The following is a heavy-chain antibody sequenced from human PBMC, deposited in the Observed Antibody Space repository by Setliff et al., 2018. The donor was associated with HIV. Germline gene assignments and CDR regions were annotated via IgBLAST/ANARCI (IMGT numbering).Heavy chain of an antibody. CDR1: GDSIGSGGYY. CDR3: ARTRGGAPVDS. J-gene: IGHJ4*02. Sequence: PSETLSLTCTVSGDSIGSGGYYWSWIRQHPGKGLEWIGYIFYSGSTYYNPSLKSRVTISVDTSKNQFSLRLNSVTAADTAVCYCARTRGGAPVDSWGQGTLVTVSS. D-gene: IGHD3-16*01. V-gene: IGHV4-31*03. CDR2: IFYSGST.